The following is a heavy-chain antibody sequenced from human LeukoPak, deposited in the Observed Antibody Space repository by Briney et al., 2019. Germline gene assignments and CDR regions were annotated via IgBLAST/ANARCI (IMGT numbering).Heavy chain of an antibody. J-gene: IGHJ5*02. CDR2: IDIPGNT. Sequence: GGSLRLSCAASGFTLSTYDMHWVRQTTGKGLEWVSGIDIPGNTYYPDSVKGRFTMSRDSAKNSLYLQMNSLRVEDTAVYYCATPASRALDFWSGYFPNWFDPWGQGTLVTVSS. D-gene: IGHD3-3*01. V-gene: IGHV3-13*01. CDR1: GFTLSTYD. CDR3: ATPASRALDFWSGYFPNWFDP.